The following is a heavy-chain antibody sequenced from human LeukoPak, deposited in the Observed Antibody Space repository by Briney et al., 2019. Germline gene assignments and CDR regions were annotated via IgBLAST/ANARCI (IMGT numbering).Heavy chain of an antibody. Sequence: GGSLRLSCFPSGFTFSADWMHWLRQAPGKRPVVVARLNGDMTHTNYADSVWGRFTISRDNAKSTLYLQMDGLTPDDTAVYFCVGGHWDVLLDYWGQGALTTVSS. D-gene: IGHD1-1*01. CDR1: GFTFSADW. J-gene: IGHJ4*02. CDR3: VGGHWDVLLDY. V-gene: IGHV3-74*01. CDR2: LNGDMTHT.